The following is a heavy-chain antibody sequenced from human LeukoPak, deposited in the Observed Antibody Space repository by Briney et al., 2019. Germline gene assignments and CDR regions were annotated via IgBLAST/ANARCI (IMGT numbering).Heavy chain of an antibody. J-gene: IGHJ6*02. D-gene: IGHD3-22*01. CDR1: GFTFSSYA. V-gene: IGHV3-30-3*01. CDR3: ARGSFHDSSGYLYGMDV. CDR2: ISYDGSNK. Sequence: GGSLRLSCAASGFTFSSYAMHWVRQAPGKGLEWVAVISYDGSNKYCADSVKGRFTISRDNSKNTLYLQMDSLRAEDTAVYYCARGSFHDSSGYLYGMDVWGQGTTVTVSS.